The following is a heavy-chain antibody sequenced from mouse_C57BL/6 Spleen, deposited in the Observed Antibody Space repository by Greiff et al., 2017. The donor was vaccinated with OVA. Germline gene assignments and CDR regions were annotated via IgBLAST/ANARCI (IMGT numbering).Heavy chain of an antibody. Sequence: QQSNGKSLEWIGVINPNYGTTSYNQKFKGKATLTVDQSSSTAYMQLNSLTSEDSAVYYCAREGEYYGSSYVDYWGQGTTLTVSS. V-gene: IGHV1-39*01. D-gene: IGHD1-1*01. J-gene: IGHJ2*01. CDR3: AREGEYYGSSYVDY. CDR2: INPNYGTT.